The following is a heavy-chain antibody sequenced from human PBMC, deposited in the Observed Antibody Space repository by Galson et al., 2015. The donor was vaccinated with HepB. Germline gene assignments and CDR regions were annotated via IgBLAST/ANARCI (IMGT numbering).Heavy chain of an antibody. CDR3: ARDIDWNVDY. D-gene: IGHD3-9*01. CDR1: GYSFTNYA. Sequence: SVKVSCKASGYSFTNYAMHWVRQAPGQRLEWMGWINTGNGNTKFSQRFQDRVTLTIDTSTSTAYMELRSLRSDDTAVYYCARDIDWNVDYWGQGTLVTVSS. J-gene: IGHJ4*02. CDR2: INTGNGNT. V-gene: IGHV1-3*04.